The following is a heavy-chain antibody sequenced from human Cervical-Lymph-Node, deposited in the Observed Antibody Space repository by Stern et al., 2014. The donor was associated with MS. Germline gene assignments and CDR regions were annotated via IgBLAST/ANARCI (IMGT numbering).Heavy chain of an antibody. CDR2: VYYSGIT. V-gene: IGHV4-39*02. Sequence: VQLVESGPGLVKPSETLSLTCTVSGASFTNRDYWGWIRQSPGKGLEWVGSVYYSGITYYRPSLKSRVTMSIDTSSNQFFLRLTSVTATDTAVYFCARGVTAVTNYVPNWCFDLWGRGTLVTVSS. CDR1: GASFTNRDY. CDR3: ARGVTAVTNYVPNWCFDL. D-gene: IGHD4-11*01. J-gene: IGHJ2*01.